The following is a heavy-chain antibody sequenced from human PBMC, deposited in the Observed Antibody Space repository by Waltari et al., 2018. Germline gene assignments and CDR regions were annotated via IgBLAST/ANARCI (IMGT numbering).Heavy chain of an antibody. CDR1: GYTLTELS. V-gene: IGHV1-24*01. CDR3: ASSSYSSSWYVYFDY. Sequence: QVQLVQSGAEVKKPGASVKVSCKVSGYTLTELSMHWVRQAPGNGLEWRGGFDLEDGETNYDQKFQGRVTMTEDTSTDTAYMELSSLRSEDTAVYYCASSSYSSSWYVYFDYWGQGTLVTVSS. J-gene: IGHJ4*02. D-gene: IGHD6-13*01. CDR2: FDLEDGET.